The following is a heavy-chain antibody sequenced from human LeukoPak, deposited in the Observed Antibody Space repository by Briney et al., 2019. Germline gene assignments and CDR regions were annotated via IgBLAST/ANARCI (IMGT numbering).Heavy chain of an antibody. Sequence: GGSLRLSCAASGFTFSSYSMNWVRQAPGKGLEWVSSISSSSYIYYADSVKGRFTISRDNAKNSLYLQMNSLRAEDTAVYYCARDSRIATILISWFDPWGQGTLVTVSS. V-gene: IGHV3-21*01. CDR3: ARDSRIATILISWFDP. D-gene: IGHD5-24*01. CDR2: ISSSSYI. J-gene: IGHJ5*02. CDR1: GFTFSSYS.